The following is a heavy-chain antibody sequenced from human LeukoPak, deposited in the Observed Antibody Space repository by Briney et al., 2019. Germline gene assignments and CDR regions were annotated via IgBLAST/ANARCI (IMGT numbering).Heavy chain of an antibody. D-gene: IGHD6-19*01. V-gene: IGHV1-8*01. CDR1: GYTFTTYD. CDR2: MNPNSGNT. Sequence: ASVKVSCKASGYTFTTYDINWVRQATGQGLEWMGWMNPNSGNTGYTQKFQGRVTMTRNTSISTAYMGLSSLRSEDTAVYYCARGRGSGHKENWFDPWGQGTLVAVSS. CDR3: ARGRGSGHKENWFDP. J-gene: IGHJ5*02.